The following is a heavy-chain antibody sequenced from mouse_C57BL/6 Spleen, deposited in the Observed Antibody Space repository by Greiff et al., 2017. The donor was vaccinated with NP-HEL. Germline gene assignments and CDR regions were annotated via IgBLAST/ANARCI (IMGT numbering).Heavy chain of an antibody. CDR3: AREGSYYYGSSYGGYFDV. J-gene: IGHJ1*03. D-gene: IGHD1-1*01. Sequence: VQLHQPGAELVRPGSSVKLSCKASGYTFTSYWMHWVKQRPIQGLEWLGNIAPSDRETHYNQQLKDKATLTVDKYSSTYYLQLSSLTSEDSAVYYCAREGSYYYGSSYGGYFDVWGTGTTVTVSS. CDR1: GYTFTSYW. V-gene: IGHV1-52*01. CDR2: IAPSDRET.